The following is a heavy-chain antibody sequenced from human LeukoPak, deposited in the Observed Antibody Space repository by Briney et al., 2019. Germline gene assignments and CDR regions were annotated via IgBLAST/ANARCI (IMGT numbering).Heavy chain of an antibody. V-gene: IGHV3-30*02. CDR3: ANSPYGDWSFDF. D-gene: IGHD4-17*01. CDR1: GFTFSSYG. Sequence: GGSLGLSCAASGFTFSSYGMHWVRQAPGEGLEWVAFIRYHGRDKYYGDSVKGRFTISRDNSRNTLYLQMDSLRGEDTAVYYCANSPYGDWSFDFWGQGTLVTVSS. CDR2: IRYHGRDK. J-gene: IGHJ4*02.